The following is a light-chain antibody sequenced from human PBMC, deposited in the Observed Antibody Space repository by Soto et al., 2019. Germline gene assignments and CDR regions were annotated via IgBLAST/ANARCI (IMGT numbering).Light chain of an antibody. CDR2: GAT. Sequence: ALQMTQSPSSLSASVGDRVTITCRASQDIRTELGWYQQKPGKAPKLLIYGATTLQSGVASRFSGSGSCTDFTLIISGLQPEDFATYYCLQDYNYPLTFGQGTRVEVK. J-gene: IGKJ1*01. V-gene: IGKV1-6*01. CDR1: QDIRTE. CDR3: LQDYNYPLT.